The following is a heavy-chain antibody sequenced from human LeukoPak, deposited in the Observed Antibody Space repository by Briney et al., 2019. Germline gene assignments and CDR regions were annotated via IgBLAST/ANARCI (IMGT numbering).Heavy chain of an antibody. Sequence: KPSETLSPTCAVYGGSFSGYYWSWIRQPPGKGLEWIGEINHSGSTNYNPSLKSRVTISVDTSKNQFSLKLSSVTAADTAVYYCARGSGYSYGPGHAFDIWGQGTMVTVSS. CDR1: GGSFSGYY. J-gene: IGHJ3*02. CDR3: ARGSGYSYGPGHAFDI. D-gene: IGHD5-18*01. CDR2: INHSGST. V-gene: IGHV4-34*01.